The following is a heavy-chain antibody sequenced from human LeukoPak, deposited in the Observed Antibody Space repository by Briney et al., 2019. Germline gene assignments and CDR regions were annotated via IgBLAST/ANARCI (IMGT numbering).Heavy chain of an antibody. D-gene: IGHD2-21*02. J-gene: IGHJ5*02. CDR1: GYSISTSYY. V-gene: IGHV4-38-2*02. Sequence: SETLSLTCTVSGYSISTSYYWGWIRQPPGKGLEWIGSIYHSGNTYYNPSLKSRVTISVDTSKNQFSLKLNSVTAADTAVYYCAGFSLLFRDNWFDPWGQGTLVTVSS. CDR3: AGFSLLFRDNWFDP. CDR2: IYHSGNT.